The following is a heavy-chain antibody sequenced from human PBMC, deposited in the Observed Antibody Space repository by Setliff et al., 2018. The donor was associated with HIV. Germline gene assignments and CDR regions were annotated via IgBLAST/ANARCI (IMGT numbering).Heavy chain of an antibody. V-gene: IGHV5-51*01. CDR3: ARLDSSGYYRSFDV. CDR1: GYTFTNYW. J-gene: IGHJ3*01. Sequence: GESLKISCQASGYTFTNYWTARVRQMPGKGLEWMGIIHPRDFDIKYSQSFQGQVTISADKSLSTAYLQWNSLKASDTALYYCARLDSSGYYRSFDVWGQGTMVTVSS. D-gene: IGHD3-22*01. CDR2: IHPRDFDI.